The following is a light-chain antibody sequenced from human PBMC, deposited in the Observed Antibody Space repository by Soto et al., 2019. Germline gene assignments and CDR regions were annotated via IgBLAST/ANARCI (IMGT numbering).Light chain of an antibody. J-gene: IGLJ1*01. Sequence: QSVLTQPASVSGSPGQSITISCTGTISDVGGYDYVSWYQQHPGKAPKLMIYDVSNRPSGVSNLFSGSKSGNTASLTISGLQADDEADYYCSSYTTSSTYVFGTGTKVTVL. CDR2: DVS. CDR1: ISDVGGYDY. V-gene: IGLV2-14*01. CDR3: SSYTTSSTYV.